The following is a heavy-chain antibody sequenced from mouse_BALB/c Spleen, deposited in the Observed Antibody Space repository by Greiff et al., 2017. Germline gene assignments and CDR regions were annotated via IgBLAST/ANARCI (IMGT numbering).Heavy chain of an antibody. CDR3: ARGGYYNYFDY. D-gene: IGHD2-3*01. Sequence: QVQLQQPGAELVMPGASVKMSCKASGYTFTDYWMHWVKQRPGQGLEWIGAIDTSDSYTSYNQKFKGKATLTVDESSSTAYMQLSSLTSEDSAVYYCARGGYYNYFDYWGQGTTLTVSS. CDR2: IDTSDSYT. V-gene: IGHV1-69*01. CDR1: GYTFTDYW. J-gene: IGHJ2*01.